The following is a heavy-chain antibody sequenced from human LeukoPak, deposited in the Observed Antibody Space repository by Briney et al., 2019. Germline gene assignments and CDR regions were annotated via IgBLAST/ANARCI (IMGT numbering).Heavy chain of an antibody. CDR1: GFTFSSYW. J-gene: IGHJ4*02. CDR2: INTDGTST. V-gene: IGHV3-74*01. Sequence: PRGSLRLSCAASGFTFSSYWMHWVRQAPGKGLVWVSRINTDGTSTRYADSVKGRFTISRDNAKNTLYLQMNSLRAEDTAVYYCARDNSPWSGYYPGDYWGQGTLVTVSS. D-gene: IGHD3-3*01. CDR3: ARDNSPWSGYYPGDY.